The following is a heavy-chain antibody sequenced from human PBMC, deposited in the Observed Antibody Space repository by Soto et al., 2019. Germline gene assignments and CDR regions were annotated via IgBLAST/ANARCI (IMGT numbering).Heavy chain of an antibody. J-gene: IGHJ4*02. Sequence: VQLVESGGGVVQPGRSLRLSCAASGFTFSSYAMHWVRQAPGKGLEWVAVISYDGSNKYYADSVKGRFTISRDNSKNTLYLQMNSLRAEDTAVYYCARDLGGSSWYYFDYWGQGTLVTVSS. D-gene: IGHD6-13*01. V-gene: IGHV3-30-3*01. CDR1: GFTFSSYA. CDR2: ISYDGSNK. CDR3: ARDLGGSSWYYFDY.